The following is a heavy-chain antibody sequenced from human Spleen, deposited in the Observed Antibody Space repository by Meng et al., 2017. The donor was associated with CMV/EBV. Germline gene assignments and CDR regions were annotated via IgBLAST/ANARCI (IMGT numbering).Heavy chain of an antibody. CDR2: IYSGGTT. Sequence: GESLKISCAASGFTVSTNYMDWVRQAPGKGLEWVSVIYSGGTTYYADSVKGRFTISRDNSKNTLYLQMNSLTVEDTAVYYCASTLYSSRRWFDPWGQGTLVTVS. D-gene: IGHD6-13*01. V-gene: IGHV3-66*02. CDR1: GFTVSTNY. CDR3: ASTLYSSRRWFDP. J-gene: IGHJ5*02.